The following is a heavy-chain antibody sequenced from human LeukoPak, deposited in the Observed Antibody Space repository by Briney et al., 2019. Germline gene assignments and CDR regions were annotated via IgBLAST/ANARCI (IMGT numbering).Heavy chain of an antibody. D-gene: IGHD1-26*01. Sequence: GRSLRLSCAASGFTFSSYGMSWVRQAPGKGLEWVSGISTSGDRTYYADSVKGRFTISRDNSKNTLYLQMNSLRAEDTAEYYCARSAVGTSCCTAVDYWGQGTLVTVSS. CDR3: ARSAVGTSCCTAVDY. CDR1: GFTFSSYG. J-gene: IGHJ4*02. CDR2: ISTSGDRT. V-gene: IGHV3-23*01.